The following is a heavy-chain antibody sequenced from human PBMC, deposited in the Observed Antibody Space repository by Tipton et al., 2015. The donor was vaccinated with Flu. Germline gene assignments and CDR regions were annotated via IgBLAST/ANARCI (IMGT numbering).Heavy chain of an antibody. CDR2: IYPGDSDT. CDR1: GYSFTSYW. V-gene: IGHV5-51*01. Sequence: QLVQSGAEVKKPGESLKISCKGSGYSFTSYWIGWVRQMPGKGLEWMGIIYPGDSDTRYSPSFQGQVTISADKSISTAYLQWSSLKASDTAMYYCARQRLFWEPERFSDAFDIWGQGTMVTVSS. CDR3: ARQRLFWEPERFSDAFDI. J-gene: IGHJ3*02. D-gene: IGHD3-3*01.